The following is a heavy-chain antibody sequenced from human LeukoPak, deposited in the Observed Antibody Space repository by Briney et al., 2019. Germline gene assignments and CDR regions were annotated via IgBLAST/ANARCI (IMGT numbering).Heavy chain of an antibody. CDR3: AKDRIVVVPAAITTPRGFFDY. Sequence: GGSLRLSCAASGFTFSSYGMHWVRQAPGKGLEWVAFIRYDGSNKYYADSVKGRFTISRDNSKNTLYLQMNSLRAEDTAVYYCAKDRIVVVPAAITTPRGFFDYWGQGTLVTVSS. CDR2: IRYDGSNK. V-gene: IGHV3-30*02. D-gene: IGHD2-2*01. J-gene: IGHJ4*02. CDR1: GFTFSSYG.